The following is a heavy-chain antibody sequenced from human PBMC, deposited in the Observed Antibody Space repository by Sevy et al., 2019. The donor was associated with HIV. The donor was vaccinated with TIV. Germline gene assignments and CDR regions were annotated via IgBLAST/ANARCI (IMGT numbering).Heavy chain of an antibody. V-gene: IGHV4-59*12. J-gene: IGHJ5*02. D-gene: IGHD5-12*01. CDR3: ARAPPVRSGDDSLNWLDP. Sequence: SETLSLTCTVSGGSISVYYWSWLRQPPGKGLEYIGDIYYTGSTYYNPSLKSRVTISVDTSKNQFSLNLRSVTAVDTAVYYCARAPPVRSGDDSLNWLDPWGRGILVTVSS. CDR2: IYYTGST. CDR1: GGSISVYY.